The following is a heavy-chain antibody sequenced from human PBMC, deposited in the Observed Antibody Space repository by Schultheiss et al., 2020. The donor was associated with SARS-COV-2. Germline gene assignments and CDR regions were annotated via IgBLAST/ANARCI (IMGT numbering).Heavy chain of an antibody. D-gene: IGHD3-10*01. V-gene: IGHV3-74*01. CDR2: MSNDGSIT. CDR3: GKDYYGSADY. CDR1: GFTFRGYW. J-gene: IGHJ4*02. Sequence: GGSLRLSFAASGFTFRGYWMLWVRQAPGKGLEWVSRMSNDGSITNYADSVKGRFIISRDNAKNTLFLQMNSLRVEDTAVYYCGKDYYGSADYWGQGTLVTVSS.